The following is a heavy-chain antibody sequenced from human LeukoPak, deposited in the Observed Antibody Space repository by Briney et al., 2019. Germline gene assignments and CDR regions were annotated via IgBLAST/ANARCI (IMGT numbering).Heavy chain of an antibody. D-gene: IGHD6-19*01. CDR3: VRAGTSGWDYYNYAMDV. Sequence: PGGSLRLSCAASGFTFSTYWMSWVRQAPGKGLEWVANIKPDGSEKYYVDSVEGRFTISRDNAKNSLYLQMNSLRAEDTAIYYCVRAGTSGWDYYNYAMDVWGQGTTVTVSS. CDR2: IKPDGSEK. J-gene: IGHJ6*02. CDR1: GFTFSTYW. V-gene: IGHV3-7*01.